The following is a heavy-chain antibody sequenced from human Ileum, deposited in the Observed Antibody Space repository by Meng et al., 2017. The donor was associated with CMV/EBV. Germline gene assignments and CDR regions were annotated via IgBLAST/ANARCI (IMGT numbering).Heavy chain of an antibody. J-gene: IGHJ4*02. D-gene: IGHD1-26*01. CDR1: GGTISTNSDY. Sequence: HRPEAGPGLVRPLEPPPLTSTLSGGTISTNSDYWGWVRQPPGKGLEWIATVHYTGTTYYNPSLKSPVIISIDTSKNQFSLRLTSVTAADTAVYYCARDRTVGPTPDGSLGAWGQGTLVTVSS. CDR2: VHYTGTT. V-gene: IGHV4-39*07. CDR3: ARDRTVGPTPDGSLGA.